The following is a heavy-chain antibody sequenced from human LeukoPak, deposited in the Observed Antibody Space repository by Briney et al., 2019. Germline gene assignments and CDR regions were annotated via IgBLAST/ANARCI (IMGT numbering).Heavy chain of an antibody. D-gene: IGHD1-14*01. V-gene: IGHV3-7*03. J-gene: IGHJ6*04. CDR1: GFTFSSYW. CDR3: AKFSAGSEALDV. Sequence: GGSLRLSCAPSGFTFSSYWMTWVRQAPGKGLEWVANIKEDGSEKYYVDSVKGRFTISRDNAKNSLYLQMNSLRVEDTAVYYCAKFSAGSEALDVWGRGTRVTVSS. CDR2: IKEDGSEK.